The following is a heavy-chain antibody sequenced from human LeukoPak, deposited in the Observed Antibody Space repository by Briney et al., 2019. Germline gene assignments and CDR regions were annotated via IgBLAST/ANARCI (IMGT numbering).Heavy chain of an antibody. V-gene: IGHV3-30-3*01. J-gene: IGHJ4*02. Sequence: GGSLRLSCAASGFTFSSYAMHWVRQAPGKGLEWVAVISYDGSNKYYADSVKGRFTISRDNSKNTLYLQMNSLRAEDTAVYYCAKDLFQQQLDDRSDYWGQGTLVTVSS. D-gene: IGHD6-13*01. CDR2: ISYDGSNK. CDR1: GFTFSSYA. CDR3: AKDLFQQQLDDRSDY.